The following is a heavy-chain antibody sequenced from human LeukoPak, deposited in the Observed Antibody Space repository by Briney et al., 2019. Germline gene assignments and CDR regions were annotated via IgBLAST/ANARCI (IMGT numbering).Heavy chain of an antibody. V-gene: IGHV3-48*04. Sequence: GGSLRLSCAASGFDFTGNHMNWGRRVPGKGLEWLSYISASSRTIHYADSVKGRFTGSRDNAENSLYLQMDSLRVEDTAIYYCAKSRGWFEVLDVWGQGTLVTVSS. CDR3: AKSRGWFEVLDV. CDR2: ISASSRTI. J-gene: IGHJ3*01. D-gene: IGHD3-10*01. CDR1: GFDFTGNH.